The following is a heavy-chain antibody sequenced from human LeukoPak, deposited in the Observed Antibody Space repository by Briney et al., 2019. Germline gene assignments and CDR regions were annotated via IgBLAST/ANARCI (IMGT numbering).Heavy chain of an antibody. CDR2: INPNDGST. V-gene: IGHV1-46*01. CDR3: ARRGATSAVDH. D-gene: IGHD5-12*01. J-gene: IGHJ4*02. Sequence: ASVKVSCKASGYTFTSYYMLWVRQAPGQGFEWMGLINPNDGSTSHAQKFQGRVTLTRDMSTSTVYMELSSLRSEDTAVYYCARRGATSAVDHWGQGTLVTVSS. CDR1: GYTFTSYY.